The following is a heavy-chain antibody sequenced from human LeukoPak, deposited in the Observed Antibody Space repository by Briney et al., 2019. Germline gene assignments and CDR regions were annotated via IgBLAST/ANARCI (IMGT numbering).Heavy chain of an antibody. Sequence: SVKVSCKASGYTFTSYGISWVRQAPGQGLEWMGWISAYNGNTNYAQKLQGRVTMTTDTSTSTAYMELRSLRSDDTAVYYCARARTGYCSGGSCYSQYYYYMDVWGKGTTVTVSS. J-gene: IGHJ6*03. CDR3: ARARTGYCSGGSCYSQYYYYMDV. D-gene: IGHD2-15*01. CDR1: GYTFTSYG. CDR2: ISAYNGNT. V-gene: IGHV1-18*01.